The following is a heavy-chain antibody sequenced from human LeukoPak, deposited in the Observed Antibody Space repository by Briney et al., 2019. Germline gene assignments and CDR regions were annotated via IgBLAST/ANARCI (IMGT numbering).Heavy chain of an antibody. CDR1: GFTFSSYW. V-gene: IGHV3-7*01. CDR2: IKQDGSEK. J-gene: IGHJ6*03. Sequence: GGSLRLSCAASGFTFSSYWMSWVRQAPGKGLEWVANIKQDGSEKYYVDSVKGRFTISRDNAKNSLYLQMNSLRAEDTAVYYCAREILVISYYYYYYMDVWGKGTTVTVSS. D-gene: IGHD3-22*01. CDR3: AREILVISYYYYYYMDV.